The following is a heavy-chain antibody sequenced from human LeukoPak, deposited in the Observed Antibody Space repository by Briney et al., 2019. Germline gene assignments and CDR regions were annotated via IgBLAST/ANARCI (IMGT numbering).Heavy chain of an antibody. Sequence: QSGGSLRLSCAASGFTFTSYWMSWVRQAPGQGLEWVASIKQDGSEKYYVDSVKGRFTISRDNAKNSLYLQMNSLRAEDTALYYCAKDAAGDSSGVFDYWGQGTLVTVSS. V-gene: IGHV3-7*03. CDR2: IKQDGSEK. J-gene: IGHJ4*02. D-gene: IGHD3-22*01. CDR3: AKDAAGDSSGVFDY. CDR1: GFTFTSYW.